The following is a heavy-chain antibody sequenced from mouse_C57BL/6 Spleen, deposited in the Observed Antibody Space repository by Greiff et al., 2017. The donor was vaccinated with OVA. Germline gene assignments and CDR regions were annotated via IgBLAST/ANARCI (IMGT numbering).Heavy chain of an antibody. CDR1: GYTFTDYY. Sequence: VQLKQSGPELVKPGASVKISCKASGYTFTDYYMNWVKQSHGKSLEWIGDINPNNGGTSYNQKFKGKATLTVDKSSSTAYMELRSLTSEDSAVYYCARKASLLRYFDYWGQGTTLTVSS. CDR3: ARKASLLRYFDY. CDR2: INPNNGGT. D-gene: IGHD1-2*01. V-gene: IGHV1-26*01. J-gene: IGHJ2*01.